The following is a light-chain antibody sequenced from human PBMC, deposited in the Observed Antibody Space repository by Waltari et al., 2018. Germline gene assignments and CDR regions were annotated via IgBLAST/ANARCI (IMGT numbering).Light chain of an antibody. J-gene: IGLJ2*01. V-gene: IGLV2-14*03. CDR2: DVS. CDR3: SSYTSSSVVV. CDR1: SSAVGGYNY. Sequence: QSALTQPASVSGSPGQSITISCPGTSSAVGGYNYFSWYQQHPGKAPKLMIYDVSNRPSGVSNRFSGSKSGNTASLTISGLQAEDEADYYCSSYTSSSVVVFGGGTKLTVL.